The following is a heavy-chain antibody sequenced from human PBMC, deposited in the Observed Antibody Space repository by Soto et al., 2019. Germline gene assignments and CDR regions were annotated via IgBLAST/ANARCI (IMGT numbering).Heavy chain of an antibody. Sequence: EQLQQWGAGLLKPSGTLSLRCAVYGGSLSDYSWTWIRQPPGKGLEWIGEFNHGGTTKYNPSLKSRVTISVDTSKNQFSLILTSGTAADTAMYHWARGGGESGYFFDYWGQGILVTVAS. CDR2: FNHGGTT. CDR1: GGSLSDYS. CDR3: ARGGGESGYFFDY. J-gene: IGHJ4*02. D-gene: IGHD5-12*01. V-gene: IGHV4-34*01.